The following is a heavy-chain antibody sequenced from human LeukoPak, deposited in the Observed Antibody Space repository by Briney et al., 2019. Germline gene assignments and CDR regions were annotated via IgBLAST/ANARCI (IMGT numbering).Heavy chain of an antibody. D-gene: IGHD3-3*01. J-gene: IGHJ3*02. CDR1: GYTFTNYG. Sequence: ASVKVSCKASGYTFTNYGIIWVRQAPGRGLEWMGWNSAYNDNTNYAQKFQGRVTMTTDTSANTAYMELRSLTSDDTAVYYCARTFYDFWSGFSNYDSFHIWGQGTLVTVSS. V-gene: IGHV1-18*01. CDR2: NSAYNDNT. CDR3: ARTFYDFWSGFSNYDSFHI.